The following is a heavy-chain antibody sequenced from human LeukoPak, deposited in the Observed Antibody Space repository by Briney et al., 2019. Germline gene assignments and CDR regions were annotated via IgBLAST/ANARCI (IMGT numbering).Heavy chain of an antibody. J-gene: IGHJ4*02. CDR1: GGSISSYY. CDR3: AGDYDFWSGYSNY. Sequence: SETLSLTCTVSGGSISSYYWSWIRQPAGKGLEWIGRIYTSGSTNYNPSLKSRVTMPVDTSKNQFSLKLSSVTAADTAVYYCAGDYDFWSGYSNYWGQGTLVTVSS. CDR2: IYTSGST. V-gene: IGHV4-4*07. D-gene: IGHD3-3*01.